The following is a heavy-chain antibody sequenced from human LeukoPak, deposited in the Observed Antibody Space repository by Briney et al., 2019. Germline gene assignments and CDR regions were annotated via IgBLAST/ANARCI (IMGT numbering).Heavy chain of an antibody. D-gene: IGHD6-19*01. V-gene: IGHV3-23*01. J-gene: IGHJ4*02. CDR2: ISGSGAST. CDR1: GFTFAIHA. Sequence: GGSLRLSCAASGFTFAIHAMTWVRQAPGKGLEWVTAISGSGASTHYADSVKGQFTISRDNSKNTLYLQMISLRAEDTAIYYCVARESLNIRSSGWDGGLDYWGQGTLVTVSS. CDR3: VARESLNIRSSGWDGGLDY.